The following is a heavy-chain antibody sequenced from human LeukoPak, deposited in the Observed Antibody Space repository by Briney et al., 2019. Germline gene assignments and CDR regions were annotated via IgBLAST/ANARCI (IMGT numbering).Heavy chain of an antibody. CDR3: ARSPTVSVGYCSSVTCQADY. CDR1: GYTFTSYG. Sequence: EASVKVSCKASGYTFTSYGISWVRQAPGQGLEWMGWISAYNGNTNYAQKFQGRVTITRNTSISTAYMELSSLRSEDTAVYYCARSPTVSVGYCSSVTCQADYWGQGTLVTVSS. J-gene: IGHJ4*02. CDR2: ISAYNGNT. D-gene: IGHD2-2*01. V-gene: IGHV1-18*01.